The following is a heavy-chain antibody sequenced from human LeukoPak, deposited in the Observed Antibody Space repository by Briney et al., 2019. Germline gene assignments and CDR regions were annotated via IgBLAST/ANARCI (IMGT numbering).Heavy chain of an antibody. Sequence: ASVKVSCTASRYTFTSYGISWVRQAPGQGLEWMGWISAYNGNTNYAQKLQGRVTMTTDTSTSTAYMELRSLRSDDTAVYYCARDNRHYYYYGMDVWGQGTTVTVSS. D-gene: IGHD2/OR15-2a*01. J-gene: IGHJ6*02. V-gene: IGHV1-18*01. CDR1: RYTFTSYG. CDR3: ARDNRHYYYYGMDV. CDR2: ISAYNGNT.